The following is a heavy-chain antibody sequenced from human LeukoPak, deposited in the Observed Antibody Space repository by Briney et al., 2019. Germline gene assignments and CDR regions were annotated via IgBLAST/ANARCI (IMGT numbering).Heavy chain of an antibody. Sequence: SETLCLTCTVSGGSISSGSYYWSWIRQPAGKGLEWIGRIYTSGSTNYNPSLKSRVTISVDTSKNQFSLKLSSVTAADTAVYYCARGRSGSYGYWGQGTLVTVSS. CDR1: GGSISSGSYY. CDR2: IYTSGST. CDR3: ARGRSGSYGY. V-gene: IGHV4-61*02. J-gene: IGHJ4*02. D-gene: IGHD6-19*01.